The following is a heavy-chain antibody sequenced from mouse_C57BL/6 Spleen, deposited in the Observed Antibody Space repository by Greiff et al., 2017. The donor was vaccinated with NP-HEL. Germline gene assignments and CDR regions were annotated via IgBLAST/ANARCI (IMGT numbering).Heavy chain of an antibody. CDR3: ARADGSYFDY. Sequence: EVKLMESGGGLVQPGGSLSLSCAASGFTFTDYYMSWVRQPPGKALEWLGFIRNKANGYTTEYSASVKGRFTISRDNSQSILYLQMNALRAEDSATYYCARADGSYFDYWGQGTTLTVSS. V-gene: IGHV7-3*01. CDR1: GFTFTDYY. D-gene: IGHD2-3*01. CDR2: IRNKANGYTT. J-gene: IGHJ2*01.